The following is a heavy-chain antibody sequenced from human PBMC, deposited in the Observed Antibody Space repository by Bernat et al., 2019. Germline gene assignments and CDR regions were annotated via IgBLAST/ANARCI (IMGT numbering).Heavy chain of an antibody. CDR1: GYTFTSYG. CDR2: ISAYNGNT. V-gene: IGHV1-18*01. D-gene: IGHD6-13*01. J-gene: IGHJ6*02. CDR3: ARVFIAGAGMGDGFRYGMDV. Sequence: QVQLVQSGAEVKKPGASVKVSCKAFGYTFTSYGISWVRQAPGQGLEWMGWISAYNGNTNYAQKLQGRVTMTTDTSTSTAYMELRSLRSDDTAVYYCARVFIAGAGMGDGFRYGMDVWDQGTTVTVSS.